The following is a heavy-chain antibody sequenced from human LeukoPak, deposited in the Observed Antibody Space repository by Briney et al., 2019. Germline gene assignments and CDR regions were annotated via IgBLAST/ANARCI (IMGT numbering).Heavy chain of an antibody. D-gene: IGHD6-19*01. CDR3: ASSPGIAVAGTFFS. V-gene: IGHV3-74*01. CDR1: GCTFSSYW. J-gene: IGHJ4*02. CDR2: INSDGSST. Sequence: GGSLRLSCAASGCTFSSYWMHWVRQAPGKGLVWVSRINSDGSSTSYADSVKGRFTISRDNAKNTLYLQMNSLRAEDTAVYYCASSPGIAVAGTFFSWGQGTLVTVSS.